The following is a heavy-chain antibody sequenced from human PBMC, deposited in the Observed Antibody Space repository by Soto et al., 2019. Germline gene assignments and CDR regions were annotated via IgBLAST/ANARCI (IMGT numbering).Heavy chain of an antibody. D-gene: IGHD3-22*01. CDR1: GYSFTSYW. Sequence: GESLKISCKGSGYSFTSYWIGWVRQMPGKGLEWMGIIYPGDSDTRYSPSFQGQVTISADKSISTAYLQWSSLKASDTAMYYCARLAAMDYYDSSGTVPPKGYFNYWGQGTLVTVSS. CDR3: ARLAAMDYYDSSGTVPPKGYFNY. CDR2: IYPGDSDT. V-gene: IGHV5-51*01. J-gene: IGHJ4*02.